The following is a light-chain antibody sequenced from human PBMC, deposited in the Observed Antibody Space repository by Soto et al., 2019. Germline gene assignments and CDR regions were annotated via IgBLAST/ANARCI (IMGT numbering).Light chain of an antibody. CDR1: QSVSSSY. J-gene: IGKJ2*01. Sequence: EIVLTQSPGTLSLSPGERATLSCRASQSVSSSYFAWYQQKPGQAPRLLIYGASSRATGIPDRFSGSGYGTDFTLTISRLEPEDCAVYYWQQYGSSPYTFGQGTKLEIK. V-gene: IGKV3-20*01. CDR2: GAS. CDR3: QQYGSSPYT.